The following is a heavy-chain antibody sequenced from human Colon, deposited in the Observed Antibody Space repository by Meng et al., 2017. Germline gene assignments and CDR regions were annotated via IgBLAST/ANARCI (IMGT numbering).Heavy chain of an antibody. CDR1: GGSVSSASYY. CDR2: IHYSGSR. D-gene: IGHD3-10*01. CDR3: ARFYGSGTFEVHDY. J-gene: IGHJ4*02. V-gene: IGHV4-61*01. Sequence: QVRLQASWPGLVRPSETLSLTCNVFGGSVSSASYYWSWIRQPPGKGLEWIGLIHYSGSRNYNPSLKSRVTMSVDTSKNQVSLRLTSVTAADTAVYYCARFYGSGTFEVHDYWGQGTLVTVSS.